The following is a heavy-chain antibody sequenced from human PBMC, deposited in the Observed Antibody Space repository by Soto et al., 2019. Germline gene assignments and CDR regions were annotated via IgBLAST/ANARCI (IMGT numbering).Heavy chain of an antibody. CDR3: ARGLRRSNYYSDYYGMDV. Sequence: SVKVSCKASGGTFSSYDTSWVRQAPGQGLEWMGGIIPKFGTTNYAQKFQGRVTITADESTSTVYMDLSSLRSEDTAVYYCARGLRRSNYYSDYYGMDVWGQGTMVTVSS. CDR1: GGTFSSYD. CDR2: IIPKFGTT. V-gene: IGHV1-69*13. D-gene: IGHD3-3*01. J-gene: IGHJ6*02.